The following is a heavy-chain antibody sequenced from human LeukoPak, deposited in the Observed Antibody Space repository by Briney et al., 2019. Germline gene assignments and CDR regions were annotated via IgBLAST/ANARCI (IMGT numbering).Heavy chain of an antibody. V-gene: IGHV1-2*04. CDR1: GYTFTGYY. D-gene: IGHD5-18*01. CDR3: ARNAGGLQLWYYYYGMDV. Sequence: GASVKVFCKASGYTFTGYYMHWVRQSPGQGLEWMGWINPNSGGTNYAQKFQGWVTMTRDTSISTAYMELSRLRSDDTAVYYCARNAGGLQLWYYYYGMDVWGQGTTVTVSS. J-gene: IGHJ6*02. CDR2: INPNSGGT.